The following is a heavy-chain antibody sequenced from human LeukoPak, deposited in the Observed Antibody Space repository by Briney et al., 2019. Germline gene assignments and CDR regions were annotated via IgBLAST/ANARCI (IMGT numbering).Heavy chain of an antibody. CDR1: GFSFDDFV. CDR2: ISWNSGSI. Sequence: GGSLRLSCAASGFSFDDFVMHRVRQAPGKGLEWVSAISWNSGSIDYEDSVKGRFIISRDNAKNSLYLQMNSLRPEDTALYYCAKDTGYYAMDVWGLGTTVTVSS. V-gene: IGHV3-9*01. J-gene: IGHJ6*02. CDR3: AKDTGYYAMDV.